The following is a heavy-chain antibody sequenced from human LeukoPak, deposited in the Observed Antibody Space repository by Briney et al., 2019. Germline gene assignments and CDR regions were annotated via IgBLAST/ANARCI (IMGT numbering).Heavy chain of an antibody. Sequence: PGGSLRLSCAASGFTFSSYWMHWVRQAPGKGLVWVSRINSDGSSTSYADSVKGRFTISRDNAKNTLYLQMNSLRAEDTAVYYCARDHAFLGYCSGGSCRARAFDIWGQGTMVTVSS. D-gene: IGHD2-15*01. CDR1: GFTFSSYW. CDR2: INSDGSST. CDR3: ARDHAFLGYCSGGSCRARAFDI. J-gene: IGHJ3*02. V-gene: IGHV3-74*01.